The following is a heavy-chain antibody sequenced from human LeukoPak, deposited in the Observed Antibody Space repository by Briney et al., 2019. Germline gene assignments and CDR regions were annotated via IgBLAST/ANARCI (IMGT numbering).Heavy chain of an antibody. Sequence: PGGSLRLSCAASGFTVSSNYMSWVRQAPGKGLEWVSVIYSGGSTYYADSVKGRFTISRDNSKNTLYLQMNSLRAEDTAVYYCARGQGGSGSYSYYYYGMDVWGQGTTVTVSS. CDR3: ARGQGGSGSYSYYYYGMDV. CDR1: GFTVSSNY. CDR2: IYSGGST. V-gene: IGHV3-66*01. J-gene: IGHJ6*02. D-gene: IGHD3-10*01.